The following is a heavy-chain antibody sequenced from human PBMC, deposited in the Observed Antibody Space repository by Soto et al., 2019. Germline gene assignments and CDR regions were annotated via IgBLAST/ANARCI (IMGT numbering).Heavy chain of an antibody. CDR3: ARVSLEAYYYYYYRMDV. CDR2: INPSGGST. V-gene: IGHV1-46*01. J-gene: IGHJ6*02. CDR1: GYTFTSYY. Sequence: ASVKVSCKASGYTFTSYYMHWVRQAPGQGLEWMGIINPSGGSTSYAQKFQGRVTMTRDTSTSTVYMELSSLRSEDTAVYYCARVSLEAYYYYYYRMDVWGQGTTVTVS.